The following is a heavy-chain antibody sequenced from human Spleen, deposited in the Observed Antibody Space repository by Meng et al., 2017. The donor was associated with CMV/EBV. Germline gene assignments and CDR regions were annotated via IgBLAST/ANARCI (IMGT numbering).Heavy chain of an antibody. CDR3: ARTLTTTTRSLGGY. V-gene: IGHV1-46*01. CDR1: GYTFIDFY. J-gene: IGHJ4*02. D-gene: IGHD1-14*01. CDR2: INPSGGNT. Sequence: ASVKVSCKASGYTFIDFYMHWVRQAPGQGPEWMAIINPSGGNTTYAQNFQGRVTVTRDMSTNTVYMELSSLRSEDTAVYYCARTLTTTTRSLGGYWGQGTLVTVSS.